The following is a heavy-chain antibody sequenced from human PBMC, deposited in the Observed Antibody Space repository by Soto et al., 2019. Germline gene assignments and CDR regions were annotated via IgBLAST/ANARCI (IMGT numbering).Heavy chain of an antibody. CDR1: GVAINRGDSY. D-gene: IGHD3-3*01. J-gene: IGHJ4*02. CDR3: AREGGDFVQGPYY. V-gene: IGHV4-30-4*01. Sequence: QVRLQESGPKLVRTSQTLSLTCSASGVAINRGDSYWSWIRQSPGMGLEWTGSIYYNGDTNYNPSLGSRLTMSVDTSTNEFVLDLQSVVAADTADYFCAREGGDFVQGPYYWGQGTLITVSS. CDR2: IYYNGDT.